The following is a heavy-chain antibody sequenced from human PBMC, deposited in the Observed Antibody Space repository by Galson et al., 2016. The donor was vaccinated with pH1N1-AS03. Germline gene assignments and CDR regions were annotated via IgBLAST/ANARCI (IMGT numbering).Heavy chain of an antibody. J-gene: IGHJ4*02. CDR1: GDSFTGYW. D-gene: IGHD3-16*01. CDR3: ARDEGVHRGFDY. V-gene: IGHV5-10-1*01. CDR2: TDLSDSYT. Sequence: QSGAEVKKPGESLRISCKASGDSFTGYWINWVRQMPGKGLEWMGRTDLSDSYTNYSPSFQGHVTISADKSIATAYLQWNSLKASDTAVYYCARDEGVHRGFDYWGQGTLVTVSS.